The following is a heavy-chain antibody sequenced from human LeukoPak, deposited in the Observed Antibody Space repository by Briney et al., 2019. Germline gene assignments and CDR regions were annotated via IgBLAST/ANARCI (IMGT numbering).Heavy chain of an antibody. CDR3: ARLSVDGVVVAATWWFDP. J-gene: IGHJ5*02. Sequence: AGGSLRLSCAASGFTVSSNYMSWVRQAPGKGLEWVSVIYSGGSTYYADSVKGRFTISRDNSKNTLYLQMNSLRAEDTAVYYCARLSVDGVVVAATWWFDPWGQGTLVTVSS. CDR1: GFTVSSNY. D-gene: IGHD2-15*01. V-gene: IGHV3-66*04. CDR2: IYSGGST.